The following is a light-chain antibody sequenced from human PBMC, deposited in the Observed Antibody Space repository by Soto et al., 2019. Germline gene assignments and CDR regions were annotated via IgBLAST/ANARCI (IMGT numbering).Light chain of an antibody. CDR2: DAS. CDR1: QDISNH. CDR3: QKYDRAPFT. Sequence: DIQMTQSPSSLSASVGDRVTITCQASQDISNHLNWYQQKPGKAPKLLIYDASNFETGVPSRFSGSGSGTLFTLTINGLLPEDVATYYCQKYDRAPFTFGPGTKVDFK. V-gene: IGKV1-33*01. J-gene: IGKJ3*01.